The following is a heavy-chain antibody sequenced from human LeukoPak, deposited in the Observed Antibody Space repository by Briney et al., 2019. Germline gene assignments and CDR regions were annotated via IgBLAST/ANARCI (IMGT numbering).Heavy chain of an antibody. CDR2: INWNGGST. Sequence: GGSLRLSCAASGFTFSNYAMSWVRQAPGKGLEWVSGINWNGGSTGYADSVKGRFTISRDNAKNSLYLQMNSLRAEDTALYYCARVRVRAGNGEHYYYYMDVWGKGTTVTVSS. V-gene: IGHV3-20*04. J-gene: IGHJ6*03. CDR3: ARVRVRAGNGEHYYYYMDV. D-gene: IGHD1-1*01. CDR1: GFTFSNYA.